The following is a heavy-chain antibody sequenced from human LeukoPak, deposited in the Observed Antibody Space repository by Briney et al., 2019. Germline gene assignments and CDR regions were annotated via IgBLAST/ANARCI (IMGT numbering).Heavy chain of an antibody. D-gene: IGHD3-22*01. CDR1: GFTFSSYW. V-gene: IGHV3-74*01. CDR2: INNDGSST. CDR3: ARQNGAGYYYYFDS. J-gene: IGHJ4*02. Sequence: PGGSLRLSCAASGFTFSSYWMHWVRQAPGKGLVWVSRINNDGSSTTYADSVKGRFTISRDNAKNTLYLQMNSLRAEDTAVYYCARQNGAGYYYYFDSWGQGTLVTVSS.